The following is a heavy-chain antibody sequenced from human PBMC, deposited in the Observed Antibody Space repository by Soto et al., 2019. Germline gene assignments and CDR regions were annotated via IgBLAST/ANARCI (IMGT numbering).Heavy chain of an antibody. CDR3: ARVGAARNWFDP. V-gene: IGHV4-59*01. D-gene: IGHD1-26*01. CDR2: VYYIGTT. Sequence: LSLTCTVSGGSLKNYFWSWIRQPPGGGLEWIGYVYYIGTTYYNPSLQSRVAMSVDTSKNQFSLNVTSVTAADTAIYYCARVGAARNWFDPWGPGTRVTVSS. J-gene: IGHJ5*02. CDR1: GGSLKNYF.